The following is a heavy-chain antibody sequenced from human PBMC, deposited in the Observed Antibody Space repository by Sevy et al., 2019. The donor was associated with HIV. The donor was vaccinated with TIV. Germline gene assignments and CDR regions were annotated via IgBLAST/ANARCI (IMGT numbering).Heavy chain of an antibody. CDR3: ARDFTIFGVVPGIDY. J-gene: IGHJ4*01. CDR1: GFNFRTYS. V-gene: IGHV3-21*04. Sequence: GGSLRLSCAASGFNFRTYSMNWVRQAPGKGLEWLSSISDDSRYIYYSDSVKGRFTISRANAKNLLFLQMNNLRVEDTAIYYRARDFTIFGVVPGIDYWGQGNLVTVSS. D-gene: IGHD3-3*01. CDR2: ISDDSRYI.